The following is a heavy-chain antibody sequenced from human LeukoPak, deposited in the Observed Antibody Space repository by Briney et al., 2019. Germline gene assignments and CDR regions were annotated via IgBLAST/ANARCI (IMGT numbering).Heavy chain of an antibody. V-gene: IGHV1-3*01. J-gene: IGHJ6*02. CDR3: ARDQGLGDYGTLDV. Sequence: GASVKVSCKGSGYTFTNYAVHWVRQAPGQRLEWLGWINPGNGDTKYSQNFQGRVTVTSDTSAATAYVELNSLTSEDTAVYYCARDQGLGDYGTLDVWGQGTTVTVSS. D-gene: IGHD4-17*01. CDR1: GYTFTNYA. CDR2: INPGNGDT.